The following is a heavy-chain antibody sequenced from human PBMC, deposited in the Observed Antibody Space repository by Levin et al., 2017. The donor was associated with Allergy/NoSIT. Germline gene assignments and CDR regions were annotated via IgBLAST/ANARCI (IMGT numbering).Heavy chain of an antibody. CDR1: GFTFSNYA. D-gene: IGHD6-19*01. CDR3: AKDQPRSGWAFDY. Sequence: LSLTCVASGFTFSNYAMSWVRQAPGKGLEWVSAISGGGTYYADSVKGRFTISRDNSKNTLFLQMNSLRAEDTAVYYCAKDQPRSGWAFDYWGQGTLVTVSS. V-gene: IGHV3-23*01. J-gene: IGHJ4*02. CDR2: ISGGGT.